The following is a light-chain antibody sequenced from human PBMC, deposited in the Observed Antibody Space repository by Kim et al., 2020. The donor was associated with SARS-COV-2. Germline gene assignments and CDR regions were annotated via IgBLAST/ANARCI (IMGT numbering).Light chain of an antibody. Sequence: VAHRKPARITFVGNNIVSKSVPWYQQWPGQAPVLVIYYDSDRPSGTPERFSGSNSGNTATLTISRVEAGDEADYYCQVWDSSSDVVFGGGTQLTVL. J-gene: IGLJ2*01. CDR1: NIVSKS. CDR2: YDS. CDR3: QVWDSSSDVV. V-gene: IGLV3-21*04.